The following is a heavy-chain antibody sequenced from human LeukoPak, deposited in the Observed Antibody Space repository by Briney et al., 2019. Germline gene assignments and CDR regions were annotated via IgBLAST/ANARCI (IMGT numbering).Heavy chain of an antibody. J-gene: IGHJ4*02. CDR1: GYNLTELS. CDR2: FDPEDGET. CDR3: ATERYFDWLFLMDY. Sequence: GASVKVSCKVSGYNLTELSMHWVRQAPGKGPEWMGGFDPEDGETIYAQKFQGRVTMTEDTSTDTAYMELSSLRSEDTAVYYCATERYFDWLFLMDYWGQGTLVTVSS. V-gene: IGHV1-24*01. D-gene: IGHD3-9*01.